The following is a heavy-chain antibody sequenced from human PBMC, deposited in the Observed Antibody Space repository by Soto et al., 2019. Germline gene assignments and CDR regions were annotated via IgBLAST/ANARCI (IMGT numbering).Heavy chain of an antibody. V-gene: IGHV3-23*01. CDR1: GFTFSSYA. D-gene: IGHD3-3*01. Sequence: EVQLLESGGGLVQPGGSLRLSCAASGFTFSSYAMSWVRQAPGKGLEWVSAISGSGGSTYYADSVKGRFTISRDNSKNTLYLQMNSLRAEDTAVYYCAKGERITIFGVVSPYYYYYMDVWSKGTTVTVSS. CDR2: ISGSGGST. CDR3: AKGERITIFGVVSPYYYYYMDV. J-gene: IGHJ6*03.